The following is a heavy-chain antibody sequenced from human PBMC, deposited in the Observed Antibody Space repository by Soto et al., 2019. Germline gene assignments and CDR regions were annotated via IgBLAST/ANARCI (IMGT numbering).Heavy chain of an antibody. CDR1: GFTFSSYA. V-gene: IGHV3-30-3*01. Sequence: HPGGSLRLSCAASGFTFSSYAMHWVRQAPGKGLEWVAVISYDGSNKYYADSVKGRFTISRDNSKNTLYLQMNSLRAEDTAVYYCAREPVEYRSSEGMSYYFDYWGQGTLVTVSS. CDR2: ISYDGSNK. D-gene: IGHD6-6*01. CDR3: AREPVEYRSSEGMSYYFDY. J-gene: IGHJ4*02.